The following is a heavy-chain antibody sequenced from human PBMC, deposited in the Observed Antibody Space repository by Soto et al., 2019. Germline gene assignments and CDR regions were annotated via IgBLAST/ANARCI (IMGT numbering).Heavy chain of an antibody. J-gene: IGHJ4*02. CDR1: KFTFSSYW. CDR2: IKSDGSIT. CDR3: ARKATYGSGIPFDY. Sequence: GGSLRLSCAASKFTFSSYWMHWVRQAPGKGLVWVSHIKSDGSITTYADSVRGRFTISRDNAKNMLYLQMNSLRAEDTAVYYCARKATYGSGIPFDYWGQGA. D-gene: IGHD3-10*01. V-gene: IGHV3-74*01.